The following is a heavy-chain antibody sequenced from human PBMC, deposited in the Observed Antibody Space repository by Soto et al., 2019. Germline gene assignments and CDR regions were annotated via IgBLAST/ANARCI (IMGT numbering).Heavy chain of an antibody. CDR2: LLPGVTDH. V-gene: IGHV5-51*01. D-gene: IGHD3-10*01. J-gene: IGHJ6*02. CDR3: ACRSGRIQTDYYYGMDV. Sequence: RGESLKISCKGSGYSFTSYWIGWGRQMPGKGPGRMRILLPGVTDHRNTPNFQGHVTISATKSIDNANIPLSRLKASVTAMYYSACRSGRIQTDYYYGMDVWGQGTTVTVSS. CDR1: GYSFTSYW.